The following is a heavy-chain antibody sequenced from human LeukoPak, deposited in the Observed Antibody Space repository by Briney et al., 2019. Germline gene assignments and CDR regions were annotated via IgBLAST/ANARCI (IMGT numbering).Heavy chain of an antibody. CDR2: IYTSGST. J-gene: IGHJ6*03. CDR1: GGSISSYY. V-gene: IGHV4-4*07. D-gene: IGHD6-6*01. CDR3: ARDRTLHSSSYYYYYYMDV. Sequence: PSETLSLTCTVSGGSISSYYWSWIRQPAGKGLEWIGRIYTSGSTNYNPSLKSRVTISVDKSKNQFSLKLSSVTAADTAVYYCARDRTLHSSSYYYYYYMDVWGKGTTVTVSS.